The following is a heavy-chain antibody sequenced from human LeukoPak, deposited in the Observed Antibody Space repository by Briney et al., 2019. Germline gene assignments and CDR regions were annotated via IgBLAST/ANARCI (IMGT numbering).Heavy chain of an antibody. CDR3: ARASGGGQTSFDI. V-gene: IGHV1-2*02. CDR1: GYRFTDYS. J-gene: IGHJ3*02. D-gene: IGHD3-16*01. CDR2: INPNSGDT. Sequence: ASVKVSCKASGYRFTDYSMHWVRQAPGLGLEWMGWINPNSGDTKNAQNYQGRITMTRDTSISTVYMELTSLRSDDTAVFYCARASGGGQTSFDIWGQGTVVTVSS.